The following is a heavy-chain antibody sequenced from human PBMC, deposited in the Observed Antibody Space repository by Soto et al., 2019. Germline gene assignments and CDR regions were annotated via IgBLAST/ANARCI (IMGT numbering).Heavy chain of an antibody. CDR2: IYYSGST. J-gene: IGHJ6*03. CDR3: ARKDSGYGDYMDV. Sequence: PSETLSLTCTASGGSITRGGYYWSWTRQHPGKGLEWIGYIYYSGSTYYNPSLKSRVTMSVDTSENQFSLRLSSVTAADTAVYYCARKDSGYGDYMDVWGKGTTVTVSS. CDR1: GGSITRGGYY. V-gene: IGHV4-31*03. D-gene: IGHD5-12*01.